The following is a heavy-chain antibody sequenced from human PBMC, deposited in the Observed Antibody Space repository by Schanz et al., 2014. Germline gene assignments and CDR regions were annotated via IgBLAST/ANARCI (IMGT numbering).Heavy chain of an antibody. V-gene: IGHV3-7*01. CDR3: AKSDAFDI. J-gene: IGHJ3*02. CDR2: IKQDESEK. Sequence: EVQLLESGGGLVQPGGSLRLSCAASGFTFSTSAMSWVRQVPGKGLEWVANIKQDESEKYYVDSVKGRFTISRDNAKNTLYLQMNSLRAEDTAVYYCAKSDAFDIWGQGTLVTVSS. CDR1: GFTFSTSA.